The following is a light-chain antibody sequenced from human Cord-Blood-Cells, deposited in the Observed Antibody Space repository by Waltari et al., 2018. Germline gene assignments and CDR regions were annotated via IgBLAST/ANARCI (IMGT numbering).Light chain of an antibody. V-gene: IGKV1-39*01. CDR3: QQSDSTPTRS. Sequence: DIQMTQSPSSLSASVGDRVTITCRASQSISSYLNWYQQKPGKAPKPLSYAASSLQTGVPSRFSGSGSGTDFTRTISSLQPEGFANYYCQQSDSTPTRSLGCGTKVEIQ. CDR1: QSISSY. J-gene: IGKJ4*01. CDR2: AAS.